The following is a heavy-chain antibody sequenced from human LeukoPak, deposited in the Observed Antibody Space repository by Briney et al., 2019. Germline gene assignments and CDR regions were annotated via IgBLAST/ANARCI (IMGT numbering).Heavy chain of an antibody. CDR2: ISWNSGSI. V-gene: IGHV3-9*03. J-gene: IGHJ4*02. CDR1: GFTFDDYA. D-gene: IGHD6-6*01. CDR3: AKGGAARAYFDY. Sequence: PGRSLRLSCAASGFTFDDYAMHWVRQAPGKGLEWVSGISWNSGSIGYADSVKGRFTISRDNAKNSLYLQMNSLRAEDMALYYCAKGGAARAYFDYWRQGTLVTVSS.